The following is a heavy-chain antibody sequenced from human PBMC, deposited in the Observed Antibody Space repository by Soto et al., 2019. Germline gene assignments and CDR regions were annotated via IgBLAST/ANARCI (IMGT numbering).Heavy chain of an antibody. CDR3: AKGFYGSGSYYNERAFDS. J-gene: IGHJ4*02. CDR1: GFTFSNYA. D-gene: IGHD3-10*01. CDR2: ISGSGDFT. V-gene: IGHV3-23*01. Sequence: GGSLRLSCAASGFTFSNYAISWVRQTPGKGLEWVSVISGSGDFTYYADSVKGRFTISRDNPKNTIYLKMNSLRAEDTAVYYCAKGFYGSGSYYNERAFDSWGQGTLVTVSS.